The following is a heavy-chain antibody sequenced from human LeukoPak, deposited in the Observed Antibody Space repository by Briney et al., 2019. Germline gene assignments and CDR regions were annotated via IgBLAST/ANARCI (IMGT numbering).Heavy chain of an antibody. CDR2: INPSGGSV. J-gene: IGHJ3*02. D-gene: IGHD5-24*01. CDR1: GYTFTNYY. Sequence: ASVKVSCKASGYTFTNYYMHWVRQAPGQGLDWMGIINPSGGSVSHVQKFQGRITLSRDTSTSTVYMELSSLRSEDTAVYYCARVVGGWLQLSDAFDIWGQGTMVTVSS. V-gene: IGHV1-46*01. CDR3: ARVVGGWLQLSDAFDI.